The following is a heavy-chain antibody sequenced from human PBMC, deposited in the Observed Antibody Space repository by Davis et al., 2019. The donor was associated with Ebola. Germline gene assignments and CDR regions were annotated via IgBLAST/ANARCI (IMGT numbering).Heavy chain of an antibody. J-gene: IGHJ3*02. D-gene: IGHD3-16*01. CDR1: GFTFGDYA. Sequence: GESLKISCTASGFTFGDYAMSWVRQAPGKGQAWVGFIRRKAYGGTTEYAASVKGRFTISRDDSKSIDYLQMNRLKTEDTAVYYCTIDRRGQIWLYSFDIWDQGTMVTVSS. V-gene: IGHV3-49*04. CDR2: IRRKAYGGTT. CDR3: TIDRRGQIWLYSFDI.